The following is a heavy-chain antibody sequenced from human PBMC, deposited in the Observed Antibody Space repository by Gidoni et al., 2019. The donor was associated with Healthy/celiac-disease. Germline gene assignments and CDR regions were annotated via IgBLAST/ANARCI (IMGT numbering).Heavy chain of an antibody. Sequence: EVQLVESGGGLVQPGGSLRLSCAASGFTFSSYAMSWVRQAPGKGLEWVSVISGSGGSTYYADSVTGRFTISRDNSKNTLYLQMNSLRAEDTAVYYCAKRGTCSSTSCFYFDYWGQGTLVTVSS. V-gene: IGHV3-23*04. D-gene: IGHD2-2*01. CDR3: AKRGTCSSTSCFYFDY. CDR1: GFTFSSYA. CDR2: ISGSGGST. J-gene: IGHJ4*02.